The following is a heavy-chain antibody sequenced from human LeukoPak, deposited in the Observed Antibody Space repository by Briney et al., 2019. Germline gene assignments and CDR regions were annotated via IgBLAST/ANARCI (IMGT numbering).Heavy chain of an antibody. D-gene: IGHD6-13*01. CDR2: IYPGDSDT. Sequence: GESLKISCKGSGYSFTSYWIGWVRQMAGKGLEWMGIIYPGDSDTRYSPSFQGQVTISADKSISTAYLQWSSLKASDTAMYYCARSRRAAAGTMFGNWFDPWGQGTLVTVSS. V-gene: IGHV5-51*01. CDR1: GYSFTSYW. J-gene: IGHJ5*02. CDR3: ARSRRAAAGTMFGNWFDP.